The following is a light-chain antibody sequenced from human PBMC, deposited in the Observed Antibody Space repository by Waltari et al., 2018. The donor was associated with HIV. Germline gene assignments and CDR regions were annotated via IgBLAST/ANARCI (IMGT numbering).Light chain of an antibody. CDR1: GSDVGSYNL. J-gene: IGLJ1*01. CDR3: CSYTGSGDV. Sequence: SALTQPASVSGSPGQSISLSCAGTGSDVGSYNLVSWNQQHPGNAPKLMLYEVSKRPSGVSNRFSGSKSGNTASLTISGLQAEDEADYYCCSYTGSGDVFGTGTKVTVL. CDR2: EVS. V-gene: IGLV2-23*02.